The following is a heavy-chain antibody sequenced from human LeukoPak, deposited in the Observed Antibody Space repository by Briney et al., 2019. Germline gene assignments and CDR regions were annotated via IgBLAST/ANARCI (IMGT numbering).Heavy chain of an antibody. J-gene: IGHJ4*02. CDR2: IRGSGGST. D-gene: IGHD3-22*01. CDR3: VTFYYDSSGSYVHY. Sequence: GGSLRPSCAASGFTFSNYAMNWVRQAPGKGLESVSAIRGSGGSTYYADSVKGRFTISRDDSKSTLYLQMNSLRAEDTAVYHCVTFYYDSSGSYVHYWGQGTLVTVSS. CDR1: GFTFSNYA. V-gene: IGHV3-23*01.